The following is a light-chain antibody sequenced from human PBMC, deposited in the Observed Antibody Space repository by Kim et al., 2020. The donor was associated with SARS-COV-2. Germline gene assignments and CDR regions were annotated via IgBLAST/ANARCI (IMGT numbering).Light chain of an antibody. Sequence: EIVLTQSPGTPSLSPGERAALSCRASQSVSNSFLAWYRQRPGQAPSLLIYGASTRATGIPDRFSGSGSGTDFTLTINRLEPEDFAVYYCQQYGTTPYTFGLGTKLEI. J-gene: IGKJ2*01. CDR1: QSVSNSF. CDR3: QQYGTTPYT. CDR2: GAS. V-gene: IGKV3-20*01.